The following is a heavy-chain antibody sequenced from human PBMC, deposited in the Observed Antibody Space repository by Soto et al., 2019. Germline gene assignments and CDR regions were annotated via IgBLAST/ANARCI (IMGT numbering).Heavy chain of an antibody. Sequence: GKGLEWIGYISYTGNTDYNPSLKSRVTISLDTPKNQFSLKLNSVTAADTAVYYCARIPDYYDSSGYWAPYFDSWGQGNLVSVSS. CDR3: ARIPDYYDSSGYWAPYFDS. J-gene: IGHJ4*02. CDR2: ISYTGNT. V-gene: IGHV4-59*01. D-gene: IGHD3-22*01.